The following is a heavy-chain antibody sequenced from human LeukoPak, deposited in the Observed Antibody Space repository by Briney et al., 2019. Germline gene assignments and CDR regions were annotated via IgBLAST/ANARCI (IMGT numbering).Heavy chain of an antibody. CDR3: ARDRIIVGATGAFDI. CDR2: ISGSGGST. CDR1: GFTFSSYA. J-gene: IGHJ3*02. Sequence: GGSLRLSCAASGFTFSSYAMSWVRQAPGKGLEWVSAISGSGGSTYYADSVKGRFTISRDNSKNTLYLQMNSLRAEDTAVYYCARDRIIVGATGAFDIWGQGTMVTVSS. D-gene: IGHD1-26*01. V-gene: IGHV3-23*01.